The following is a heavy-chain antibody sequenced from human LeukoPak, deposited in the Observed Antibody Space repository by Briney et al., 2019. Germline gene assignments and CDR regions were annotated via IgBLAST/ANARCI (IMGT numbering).Heavy chain of an antibody. D-gene: IGHD2-15*01. CDR2: IIPILGIA. CDR3: ANSYCSGGSCSGADY. J-gene: IGHJ4*02. CDR1: GGTFSSYA. V-gene: IGHV1-69*04. Sequence: GASVKVSCKASGGTFSSYAISWVRQAPGQGLEWMGRIIPILGIANYAQKFQGRVTITADKSTSTAYMGLSSLRSEDTAVYYCANSYCSGGSCSGADYWGQGTLVTVSS.